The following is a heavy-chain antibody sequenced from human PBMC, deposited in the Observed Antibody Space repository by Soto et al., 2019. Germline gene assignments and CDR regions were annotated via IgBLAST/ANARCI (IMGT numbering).Heavy chain of an antibody. CDR3: AANSGSYYEFDY. CDR1: GGTFSSYA. J-gene: IGHJ4*02. D-gene: IGHD1-26*01. CDR2: IIPIFGTA. Sequence: SVKVSFKASGGTFSSYAISWLRQAPGQGLEWMGGIIPIFGTANYAQKFQGRVTITADESTSTAYMELSSLRSEDTAVYYCAANSGSYYEFDYWGQGTLVTVSS. V-gene: IGHV1-69*13.